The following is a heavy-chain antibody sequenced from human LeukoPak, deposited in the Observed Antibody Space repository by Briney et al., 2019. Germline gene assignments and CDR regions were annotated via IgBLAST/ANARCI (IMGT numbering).Heavy chain of an antibody. CDR2: IYYSGST. CDR1: VASLCTSAYD. J-gene: IGHJ3*02. CDR3: AREIHYDSSGQRSLHAFDI. D-gene: IGHD3-22*01. V-gene: IGHV4-39*02. Sequence: SGTLSLTCTVSVASLCTSAYDWGWVRQPPGAGLEWVGSIYYSGSTYYNPSLKSRLTNCIDTSKNPFSRRLRSVTRADPAVYSSAREIHYDSSGQRSLHAFDIWGQGTMVSVSS.